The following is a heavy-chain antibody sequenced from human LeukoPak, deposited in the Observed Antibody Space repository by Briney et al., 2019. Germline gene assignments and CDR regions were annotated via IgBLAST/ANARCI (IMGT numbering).Heavy chain of an antibody. CDR3: ARGIADPYSFDS. D-gene: IGHD6-13*01. CDR1: GGSISNYY. V-gene: IGHV4-4*07. CDR2: IYTSGST. J-gene: IGHJ4*02. Sequence: SETLSLTCTVSGGSISNYYWSWIRQPAGKGLEWIGRIYTSGSTNYNPSLRSRVTMSVDTSKNQFSLKLSSLTATDTAVYYCARGIADPYSFDSWGQGTLVTVSS.